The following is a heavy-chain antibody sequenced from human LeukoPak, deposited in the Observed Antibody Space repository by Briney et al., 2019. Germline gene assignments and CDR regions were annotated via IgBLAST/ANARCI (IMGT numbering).Heavy chain of an antibody. CDR2: IYYSGST. CDR3: AGSPITMVQGGYFDY. D-gene: IGHD3-10*01. V-gene: IGHV4-39*01. J-gene: IGHJ4*02. Sequence: SETLSLTCTVSGGSISRSSYYWGWIRQPPGKGLEWIGSIYYSGSTYYNPSLKSRVTISVDTSKNQFSLKLSSVTAADTAVYYCAGSPITMVQGGYFDYWGQGTLVTVSS. CDR1: GGSISRSSYY.